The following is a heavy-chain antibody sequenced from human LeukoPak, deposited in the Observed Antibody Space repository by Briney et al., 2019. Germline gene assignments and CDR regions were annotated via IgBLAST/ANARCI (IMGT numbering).Heavy chain of an antibody. CDR1: GGSISSSSYY. CDR3: ARLVVRGIPPPYYYGMDV. V-gene: IGHV4-39*01. D-gene: IGHD3-10*01. CDR2: IYYTETT. Sequence: PSETLSLTCTVSGGSISSSSYYLGWIRQPPGKGLEWVGSIYYTETTYFNPSLKSRVTMSLDTSTNQFSLKLSSVTAADTAVYYCARLVVRGIPPPYYYGMDVWGQGTTVTVSS. J-gene: IGHJ6*02.